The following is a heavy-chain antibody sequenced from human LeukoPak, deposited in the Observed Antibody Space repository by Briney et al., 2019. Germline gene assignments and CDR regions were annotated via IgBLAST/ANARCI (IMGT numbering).Heavy chain of an antibody. V-gene: IGHV3-21*01. Sequence: GGSLRLSCAASGFTFSSYAMSWVRQAPGKGLEWVSSISSSSSYIYYADSVKGRFTISRDNAKNSLYLQMNSLRAEDTAVYYCARAPYYGSGSTDYWGQGTLVTVSS. D-gene: IGHD3-10*01. CDR1: GFTFSSYA. CDR3: ARAPYYGSGSTDY. CDR2: ISSSSSYI. J-gene: IGHJ4*02.